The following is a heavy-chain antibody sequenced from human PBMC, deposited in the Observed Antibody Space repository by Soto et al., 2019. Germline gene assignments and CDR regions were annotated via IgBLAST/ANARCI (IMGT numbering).Heavy chain of an antibody. CDR1: GYTFTKFH. CDR2: IDPSGGVT. J-gene: IGHJ4*02. V-gene: IGHV1-46*01. D-gene: IGHD1-7*01. Sequence: QVQLIQFGAEMKKPGASVKVSCRASGYTFTKFHIHWVRQAPGQGLEWMGMIDPSGGVTRDAQRFQGRITMTSDTSTSSVYMELRGLTSEDTAVYYCARDVIGHDNCGTIGYYFDHWGPGTLVTVSS. CDR3: ARDVIGHDNCGTIGYYFDH.